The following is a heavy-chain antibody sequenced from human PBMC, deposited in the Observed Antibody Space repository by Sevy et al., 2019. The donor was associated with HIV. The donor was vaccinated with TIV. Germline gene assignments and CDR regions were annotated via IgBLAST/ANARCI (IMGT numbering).Heavy chain of an antibody. CDR1: GGSITSLY. CDR2: IYYNGHI. J-gene: IGHJ4*02. Sequence: SETLSLTCTVSGGSITSLYWNWIRQPPGKGLEWIANIYYNGHINYNPSLKSRVTLSLDTSKNQSSLRLSSVTAADTDMYYCAGENAWGRGYSWGQGTLVTVSS. CDR3: AGENAWGRGYS. D-gene: IGHD1-26*01. V-gene: IGHV4-59*08.